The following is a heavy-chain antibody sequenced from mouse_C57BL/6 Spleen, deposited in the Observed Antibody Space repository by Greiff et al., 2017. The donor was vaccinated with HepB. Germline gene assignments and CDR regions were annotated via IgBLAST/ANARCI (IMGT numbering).Heavy chain of an antibody. CDR3: ARRGIYYGSRRYFDV. Sequence: QVQLKQPGAELVKPGASVKLSCKASGYTFTSYWMQWVKQRPGQGLEWIGEIDPSDSYTNYNQKFKGKATLTVDTSSSTAYMQLSSLTSEDSAVYYCARRGIYYGSRRYFDVWGTGTTVTVSS. D-gene: IGHD1-1*01. CDR2: IDPSDSYT. V-gene: IGHV1-50*01. CDR1: GYTFTSYW. J-gene: IGHJ1*03.